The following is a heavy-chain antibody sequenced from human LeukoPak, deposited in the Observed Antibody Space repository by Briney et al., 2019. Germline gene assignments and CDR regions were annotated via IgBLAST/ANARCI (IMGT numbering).Heavy chain of an antibody. J-gene: IGHJ4*02. CDR2: INPNSGGT. Sequence: ASVKVSCKASGYTFTGYYMHWVRQAPGQGLEWMGWINPNSGGTNYAQKFQGWVTMTRDTSISTAYMELSRLRSDDTAVYYCASTPYGSGSYLFYFDYWGQGTLVTVSS. CDR1: GYTFTGYY. V-gene: IGHV1-2*04. D-gene: IGHD3-10*01. CDR3: ASTPYGSGSYLFYFDY.